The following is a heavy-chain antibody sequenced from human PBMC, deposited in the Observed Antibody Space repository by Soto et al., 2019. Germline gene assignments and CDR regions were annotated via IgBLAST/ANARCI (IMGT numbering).Heavy chain of an antibody. CDR2: ISYDGSNK. V-gene: IGHV3-30-3*01. CDR1: GFTFSSYA. Sequence: GGSLRLSCAASGFTFSSYAMHWVRQAPGKGLEWVAVISYDGSNKYYADSVKGRFTISRDNSKNTLYLQMNSLRAEDTAVYYCARGIAAAGTVWGYFDYWGQGTLVTVSS. D-gene: IGHD6-13*01. CDR3: ARGIAAAGTVWGYFDY. J-gene: IGHJ4*02.